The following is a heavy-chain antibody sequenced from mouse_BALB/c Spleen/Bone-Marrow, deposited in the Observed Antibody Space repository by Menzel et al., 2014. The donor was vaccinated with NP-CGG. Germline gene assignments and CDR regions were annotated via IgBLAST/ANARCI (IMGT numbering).Heavy chain of an antibody. V-gene: IGHV7-3*02. Sequence: EVKLVESGGGLVQPGGSLILSCATSGLTFTDYYMSWVRQPPGKALEWLGFIRNKANGYTTEYSASVKGRFTISRDNSQSILYLQMNTLRAEDSATYYCARDGNYYFDYWGQGTTLTVSS. CDR1: GLTFTDYY. CDR2: IRNKANGYTT. CDR3: ARDGNYYFDY. J-gene: IGHJ2*01. D-gene: IGHD2-1*01.